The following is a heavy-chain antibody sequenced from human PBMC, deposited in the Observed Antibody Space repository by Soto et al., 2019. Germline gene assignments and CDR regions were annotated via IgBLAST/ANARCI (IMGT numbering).Heavy chain of an antibody. CDR1: GYTFTSYG. Sequence: QVQLVQSGAEVKKPGASVKVSCKASGYTFTSYGISWVRQAPGQGLEWMGWISAYNGNTNYAQKLQGRVTMTTDTSTSTAYMELRSLTSDDTAVYYCARDLVLRYPGDWFDPWGQGTLVTVSS. J-gene: IGHJ5*02. V-gene: IGHV1-18*01. CDR3: ARDLVLRYPGDWFDP. CDR2: ISAYNGNT. D-gene: IGHD3-9*01.